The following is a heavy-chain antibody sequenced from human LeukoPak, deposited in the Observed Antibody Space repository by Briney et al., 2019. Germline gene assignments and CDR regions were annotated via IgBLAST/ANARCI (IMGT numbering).Heavy chain of an antibody. V-gene: IGHV4-34*01. Sequence: SETLSLTCAVYGGSLNGYYWSWIRQPPGKGLEWIGEGGNSGGTKFNPSLKSRVTISADTSKNQFSLKLSSVTAADTAVYYCAKNGQSGFSFDPWGQGALVTVSS. D-gene: IGHD1-26*01. CDR1: GGSLNGYY. J-gene: IGHJ5*02. CDR3: AKNGQSGFSFDP. CDR2: GGNSGGT.